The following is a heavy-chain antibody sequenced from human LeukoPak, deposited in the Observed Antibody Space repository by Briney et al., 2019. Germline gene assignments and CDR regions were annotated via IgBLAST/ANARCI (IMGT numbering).Heavy chain of an antibody. D-gene: IGHD4-17*01. Sequence: GGSLRLSCAASGFTFSSHSMNWVRQAPGKGLEWVSSISSSSSYIYYADSVKGRFTISRDNAKNSLYLQMNSLRAEDTAVYYCARDVGYGDYVDYWGQGTLVTVSS. CDR1: GFTFSSHS. V-gene: IGHV3-21*01. CDR2: ISSSSSYI. CDR3: ARDVGYGDYVDY. J-gene: IGHJ4*02.